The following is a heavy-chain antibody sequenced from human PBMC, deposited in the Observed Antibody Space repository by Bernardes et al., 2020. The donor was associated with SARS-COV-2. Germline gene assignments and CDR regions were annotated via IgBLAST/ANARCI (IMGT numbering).Heavy chain of an antibody. CDR1: GFTFSSYA. V-gene: IGHV3-23*01. J-gene: IGHJ2*01. CDR3: AREVLVPAAFGGGRGYFDL. CDR2: ISVSGGTT. D-gene: IGHD2-15*01. Sequence: GGSLRLSCAVSGFTFSSYAMSWVRQAPGKALEWVSSISVSGGTTYYADSVKGRFTISRDNSKNTLYLQMNSLRAEDTAVYYCAREVLVPAAFGGGRGYFDLWGRGTLVTVSS.